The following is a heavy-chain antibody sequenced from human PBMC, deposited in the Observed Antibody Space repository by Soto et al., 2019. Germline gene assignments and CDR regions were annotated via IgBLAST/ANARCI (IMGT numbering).Heavy chain of an antibody. J-gene: IGHJ5*02. D-gene: IGHD6-19*01. Sequence: SQTLSPHFPILWGSLSSYIPAWNWPGQSQSRGLEGRGKTYYRSKWYNDYAVSVKSRITSNPDTPKNQFSLQLNSVTPEGMFVYYCARSLIAVAGLNWFDPWGQGNLVTVS. CDR1: WGSLSSYIPA. CDR2: TYYRSKWYN. CDR3: ARSLIAVAGLNWFDP. V-gene: IGHV6-1*01.